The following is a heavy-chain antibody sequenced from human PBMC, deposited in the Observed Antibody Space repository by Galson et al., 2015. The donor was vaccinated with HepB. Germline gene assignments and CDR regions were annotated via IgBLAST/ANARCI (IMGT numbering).Heavy chain of an antibody. CDR1: GETYSRYA. CDR2: IIPIYNEV. CDR3: ARGRYFYVSGGMAV. Sequence: SVKVSCKAFGETYSRYAVTWARQAPGQGLEWMGGIIPIYNEVNYTQKLEGRITITADVSRTTVYMELTSLTSVDTAVYYCARGRYFYVSGGMAVWGQGTTVSVS. V-gene: IGHV1-69*13. J-gene: IGHJ6*02. D-gene: IGHD3-9*01.